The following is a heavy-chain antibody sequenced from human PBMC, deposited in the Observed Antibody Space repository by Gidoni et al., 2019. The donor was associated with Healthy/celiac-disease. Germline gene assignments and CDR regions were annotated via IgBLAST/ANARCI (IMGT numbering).Heavy chain of an antibody. D-gene: IGHD3-22*01. CDR2: ISSSSSYI. J-gene: IGHJ4*02. Sequence: EVQLVESGGGLVKPGGSLSLSCSASGFTFSSYSMNLVRQAPWKGLEWVSSISSSSSYIYYADSVKGRFTISRDNAKNSLYLQMNSLRAEDTAVYYCARESRLGYYYDSSGSHWGQGTLVTVSS. CDR1: GFTFSSYS. V-gene: IGHV3-21*01. CDR3: ARESRLGYYYDSSGSH.